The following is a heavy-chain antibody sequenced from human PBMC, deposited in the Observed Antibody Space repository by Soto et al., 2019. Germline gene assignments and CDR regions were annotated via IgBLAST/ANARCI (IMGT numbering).Heavy chain of an antibody. V-gene: IGHV3-23*01. J-gene: IGHJ5*01. Sequence: PGGSLRLSCAASGYIFSSYGMNWVRQAPGKGLDWVSAISNSGDNTYYSDSVKGRFTISRDNSKNTLYLQMNSLRAEDTAVYYCAKERGHRAPYDSWGQGTLVTVSS. CDR1: GYIFSSYG. CDR2: ISNSGDNT. CDR3: AKERGHRAPYDS.